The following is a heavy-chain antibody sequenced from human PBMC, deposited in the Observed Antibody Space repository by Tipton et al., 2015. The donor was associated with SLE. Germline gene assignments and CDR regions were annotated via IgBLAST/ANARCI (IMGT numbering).Heavy chain of an antibody. Sequence: GSLRLSCAASGFTVSSNYMSWVRQAPGKGLEWVSVIYSGGSTFYADSVKGRFTISRDNSKNTLYLQMNSLRTEDTAVYYCAKAYTSGWYDCDYWGQGTLVTVSS. CDR3: AKAYTSGWYDCDY. CDR2: IYSGGST. CDR1: GFTVSSNY. V-gene: IGHV3-53*05. D-gene: IGHD6-19*01. J-gene: IGHJ4*02.